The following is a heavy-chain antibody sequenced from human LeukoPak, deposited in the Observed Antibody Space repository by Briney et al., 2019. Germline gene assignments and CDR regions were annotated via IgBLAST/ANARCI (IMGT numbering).Heavy chain of an antibody. V-gene: IGHV3-72*01. CDR3: ATPLAWLLNGPWFDP. D-gene: IGHD3-9*01. J-gene: IGHJ5*02. Sequence: GGSLRLSCAASGFTFSDHYMDWVRQAPGKGLEWVGRTRNKANSYTTEYAASVKGRFTISRDDSKNSLYLQMNSLKTEDTAVYYCATPLAWLLNGPWFDPWGQGTLVIVSS. CDR2: TRNKANSYTT. CDR1: GFTFSDHY.